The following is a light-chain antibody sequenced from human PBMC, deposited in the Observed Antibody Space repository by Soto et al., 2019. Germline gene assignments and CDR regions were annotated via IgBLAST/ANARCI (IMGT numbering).Light chain of an antibody. CDR3: QQSYSSPPT. CDR1: QSISTH. J-gene: IGKJ1*01. Sequence: TKITESPAALSTSVQDRVIITCRASQSISTHLHWYQQKPGKAPKLLIFAASSLQSGVPSRFSGSRSGPDFTLTISSLQPEDFATYYCQQSYSSPPTFGQGTKVDIK. V-gene: IGKV1-39*01. CDR2: AAS.